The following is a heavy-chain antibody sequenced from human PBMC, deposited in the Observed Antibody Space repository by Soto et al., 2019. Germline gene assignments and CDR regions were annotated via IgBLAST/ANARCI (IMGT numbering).Heavy chain of an antibody. Sequence: TLSLTCTVSGGSNSSYYWSWIRQPPGKGLEWIGYIYNSGNTNYNPSLKSRVTISVDTSKNQFSLKLSSVTAADTAVYFCARSTIRHAFDIWGQGTVVTVSS. CDR3: ARSTIRHAFDI. J-gene: IGHJ3*02. CDR1: GGSNSSYY. V-gene: IGHV4-59*01. CDR2: IYNSGNT.